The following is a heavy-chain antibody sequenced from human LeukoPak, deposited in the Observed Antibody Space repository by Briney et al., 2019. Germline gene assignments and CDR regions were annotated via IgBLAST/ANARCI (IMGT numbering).Heavy chain of an antibody. D-gene: IGHD2-2*02. J-gene: IGHJ3*02. CDR2: ISYSGST. CDR3: ARGYCSSTSCYKVWEAFDI. Sequence: SETLSLTCTVSGGSISSSSYYWGWIRQPPGKGLEWIGSISYSGSTYYNPSLKSRVTISVDTSKNRFSLKLSSVTAADTAVYYCARGYCSSTSCYKVWEAFDIWGQGTMVTVSS. CDR1: GGSISSSSYY. V-gene: IGHV4-39*01.